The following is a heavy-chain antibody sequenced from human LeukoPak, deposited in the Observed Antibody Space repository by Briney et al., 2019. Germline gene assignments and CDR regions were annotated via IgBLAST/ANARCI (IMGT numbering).Heavy chain of an antibody. Sequence: GGSLRLSCAASGFTFSSYWMHWVRQAPGKGLVWVSRINTDGSSTSYADSVKGRFTISRDNADNSLYLQMKSLRVEDTAMYYCVRGGWRIIETGGDSWGQGTLVTVSS. CDR1: GFTFSSYW. CDR2: INTDGSST. CDR3: VRGGWRIIETGGDS. V-gene: IGHV3-74*01. J-gene: IGHJ4*02. D-gene: IGHD2-15*01.